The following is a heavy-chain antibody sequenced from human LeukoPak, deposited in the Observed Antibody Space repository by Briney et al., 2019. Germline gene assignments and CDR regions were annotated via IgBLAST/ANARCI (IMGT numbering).Heavy chain of an antibody. CDR1: GYTFTSYG. V-gene: IGHV1-18*01. CDR2: ISTYSGNT. CDR3: ARDRVDTPYGGSYY. J-gene: IGHJ4*02. Sequence: ASVKVSCKASGYTFTSYGISWVRQAPGQGLEWMGWISTYSGNTNCAQNLQGRVAMTTDTSTSTAYMELRSLISDDTAVYYCARDRVDTPYGGSYYWGQGTLVTVSS. D-gene: IGHD5-18*01.